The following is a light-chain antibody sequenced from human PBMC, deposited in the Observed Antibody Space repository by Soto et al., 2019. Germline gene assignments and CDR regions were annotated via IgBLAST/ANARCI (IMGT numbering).Light chain of an antibody. Sequence: EIVLTQSPGTLSLSPGERATFSCRASQSVSNNYLAWYQQKPGQAPRLLIYGAFKRATGIPDRFSGSGSGTDFTLSISRMEPEDFVVYCCQQYGSSPRTFGQGTKVEIK. CDR1: QSVSNNY. J-gene: IGKJ1*01. CDR2: GAF. V-gene: IGKV3-20*01. CDR3: QQYGSSPRT.